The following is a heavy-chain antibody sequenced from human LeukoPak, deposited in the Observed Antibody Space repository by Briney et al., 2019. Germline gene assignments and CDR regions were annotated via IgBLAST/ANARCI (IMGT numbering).Heavy chain of an antibody. J-gene: IGHJ4*02. CDR2: VSPSGGDT. CDR3: AKGGRLHQNDY. V-gene: IGHV3-23*01. D-gene: IGHD2-21*02. Sequence: GGSLRLACAASGFTLSTYSMSWVRLAGGRGLGWVSTVSPSGGDTYYVDSVEGRFTISRDNFRNTLYLQMNSLRAEDTAVYYCAKGGRLHQNDYWGQGTLVTVSS. CDR1: GFTLSTYS.